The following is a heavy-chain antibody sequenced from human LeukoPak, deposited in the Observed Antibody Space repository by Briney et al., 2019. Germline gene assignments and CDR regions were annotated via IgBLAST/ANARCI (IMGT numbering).Heavy chain of an antibody. CDR2: IYYSGST. V-gene: IGHV4-59*08. D-gene: IGHD4-17*01. Sequence: SETLSLTCTVSGGSISTYYWSWIRQPPGKGLEWIAYIYYSGSTSYNPSLKTRVTISVDVSKNQFSLKLSSVTAADTAVYYCARHSRYGDFDYWGQGTLLTVSS. CDR3: ARHSRYGDFDY. CDR1: GGSISTYY. J-gene: IGHJ4*02.